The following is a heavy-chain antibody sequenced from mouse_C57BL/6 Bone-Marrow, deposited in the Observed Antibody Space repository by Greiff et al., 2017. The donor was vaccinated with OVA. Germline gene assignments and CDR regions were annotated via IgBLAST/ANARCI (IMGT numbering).Heavy chain of an antibody. CDR2: IDPSDSYT. J-gene: IGHJ1*03. D-gene: IGHD3-3*01. Sequence: QVQLQQPGAELVMPGASVKLSCKASGYTFTSYWMHWVKQRPGQGLEWIGEIDPSDSYTNYNQKFKGKSTLTVDKSSSPAYMQLSSLTSEDSAVYYCAREGPPWHFDVWGTGTTVTVSS. V-gene: IGHV1-69*01. CDR3: AREGPPWHFDV. CDR1: GYTFTSYW.